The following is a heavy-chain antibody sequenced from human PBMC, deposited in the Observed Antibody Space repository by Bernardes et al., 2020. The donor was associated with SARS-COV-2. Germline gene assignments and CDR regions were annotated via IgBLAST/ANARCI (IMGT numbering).Heavy chain of an antibody. CDR3: ASDRIWGSYRHDWFDP. D-gene: IGHD3-16*02. CDR2: ISAYNGNT. V-gene: IGHV1-18*01. CDR1: GYTFTSYG. Sequence: ASVKVSCKASGYTFTSYGISWVRQAPGQGLAWMGWISAYNGNTNYAQKLQGRVTMTTDTSTSTAYMGLRSLRYDDTAVYYCASDRIWGSYRHDWFDPWGQGALVTVSS. J-gene: IGHJ5*02.